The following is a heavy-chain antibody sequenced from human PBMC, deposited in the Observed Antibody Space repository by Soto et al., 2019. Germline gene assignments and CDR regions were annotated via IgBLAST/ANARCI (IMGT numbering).Heavy chain of an antibody. J-gene: IGHJ4*02. V-gene: IGHV1-69*13. CDR3: ARHSGSNWDIDS. D-gene: IGHD1-26*01. CDR2: ISPIFGTA. Sequence: ASVKVSCKASGDTFRNFAFSWVRQAPGQGLKWMGGISPIFGTANYAQKFQGRVTVTADESTSTAYMELSSLTSEDTAVYYCARHSGSNWDIDSWGQGTLVTVSS. CDR1: GDTFRNFA.